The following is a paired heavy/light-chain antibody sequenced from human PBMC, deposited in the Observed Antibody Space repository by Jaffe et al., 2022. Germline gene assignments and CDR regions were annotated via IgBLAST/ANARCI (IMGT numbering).Light chain of an antibody. V-gene: IGKV1-39*01. CDR3: QQSYGTPS. CDR2: GAS. Sequence: DVQMTQSPASLSASVGDRVTITCRASESISHYLNWYQQKSGQPPKLLVSGASTLRSGVPSRFSGSGSGTDFTLTISSLQPEDFATYYCQQSYGTPSFGGGTKV. CDR1: ESISHY. J-gene: IGKJ4*02.
Heavy chain of an antibody. J-gene: IGHJ4*02. Sequence: VQLRESGPTLVRPSETLSLTCTVSNYSLSSSSYWGWIRQPPGMGLEYIGSVYRSGSAFYNPSLQSRLTISLDRSKNQFSLTLTSMTAADTAVYFCASCDVLTGRSGGDYWGPGALVTVSS. CDR2: VYRSGSA. D-gene: IGHD3-9*01. CDR1: NYSLSSSSY. V-gene: IGHV4-38-2*02. CDR3: ASCDVLTGRSGGDY.